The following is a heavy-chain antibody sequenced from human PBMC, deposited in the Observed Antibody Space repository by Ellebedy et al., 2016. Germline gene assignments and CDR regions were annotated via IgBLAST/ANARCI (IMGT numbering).Heavy chain of an antibody. J-gene: IGHJ4*02. V-gene: IGHV3-21*01. CDR3: ARASMDYGGNYDY. CDR2: IVFSGTAT. CDR1: GFTFNIAG. D-gene: IGHD4-23*01. Sequence: GESLKISXAASGFTFNIAGMTWVRQAPGKGLEWVATIVFSGTATYYSDSVKGRFIISRDNAKNSLFLQMNSLRPEDTAVYYCARASMDYGGNYDYWGQGTLVTVSA.